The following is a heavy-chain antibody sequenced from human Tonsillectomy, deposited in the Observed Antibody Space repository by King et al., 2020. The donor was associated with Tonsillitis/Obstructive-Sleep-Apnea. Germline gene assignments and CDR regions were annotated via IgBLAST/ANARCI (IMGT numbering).Heavy chain of an antibody. CDR3: ARGYRDTLTNWFDP. CDR1: GGSFSGYY. V-gene: IGHV4-34*01. CDR2: INHSGST. D-gene: IGHD2-2*02. Sequence: VQLQQWGAGLLKPSETLSLTCAVYGGSFSGYYWSWIRQPPGKWLEWIGEINHSGSTNYNPSLKSRVTISLDTSKNQFSLKLSSVTAADTALYYCARGYRDTLTNWFDPWGQGTLVTVSS. J-gene: IGHJ5*02.